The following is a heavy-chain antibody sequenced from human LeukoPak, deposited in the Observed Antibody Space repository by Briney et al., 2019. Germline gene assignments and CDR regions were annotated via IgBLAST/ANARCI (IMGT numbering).Heavy chain of an antibody. D-gene: IGHD5-18*01. Sequence: PGGSLRLSCAASGFTFSSYAMSWVRQAPGKGLEWVSAISGSGGSTYYADSVKGRFTISRDNSKNTPYLQMNSLRAEDTAVYYCAKDPGYSYANRGPFYFDYWGQGTLVTVSS. CDR1: GFTFSSYA. CDR3: AKDPGYSYANRGPFYFDY. CDR2: ISGSGGST. J-gene: IGHJ4*02. V-gene: IGHV3-23*01.